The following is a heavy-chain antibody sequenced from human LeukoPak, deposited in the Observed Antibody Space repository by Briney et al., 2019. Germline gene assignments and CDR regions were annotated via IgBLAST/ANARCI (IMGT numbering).Heavy chain of an antibody. CDR3: AKDVAPDSGWDLDY. CDR1: GFTFSTYS. D-gene: IGHD6-19*01. J-gene: IGHJ4*02. Sequence: GGSLRLSCAASGFTFSTYSMTWVRQGPGKGLEWVSSIYNSGAKTFYADSVKGRFTISRDNSKNTLYLQMNSLRVEDTAVYYCAKDVAPDSGWDLDYWGQGTLVTVSS. V-gene: IGHV3-23*01. CDR2: IYNSGAKT.